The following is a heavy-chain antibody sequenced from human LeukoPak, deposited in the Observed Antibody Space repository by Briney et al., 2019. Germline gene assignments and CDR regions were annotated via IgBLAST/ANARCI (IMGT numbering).Heavy chain of an antibody. V-gene: IGHV1-69*13. CDR1: GGTFSSYA. CDR3: ARVRVTMIVTPMNSHYFDY. D-gene: IGHD3-22*01. Sequence: SVKVSFKASGGTFSSYAISWVRRAPGQGLEWMGGIIPIFGTANYAQKFQGRATITADESTSTAYMELSSLRSEDTAVYYCARVRVTMIVTPMNSHYFDYWGQGTLVTVSS. CDR2: IIPIFGTA. J-gene: IGHJ4*02.